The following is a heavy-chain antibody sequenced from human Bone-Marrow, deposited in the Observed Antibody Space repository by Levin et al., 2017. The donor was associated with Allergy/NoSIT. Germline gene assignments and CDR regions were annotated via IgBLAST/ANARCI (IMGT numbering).Heavy chain of an antibody. CDR2: VSWNSLTM. V-gene: IGHV3-9*01. Sequence: SLKISCTASGFTFDDYAMHWVRQAPGKGLEWVSGVSWNSLTMDYADSVKGRFTISRDNANNSLFLQMDNVRGDDTAVYFCAKQTTGFSYGNKPLDVWGRGTSVTVSS. CDR3: AKQTTGFSYGNKPLDV. D-gene: IGHD3-9*01. J-gene: IGHJ6*02. CDR1: GFTFDDYA.